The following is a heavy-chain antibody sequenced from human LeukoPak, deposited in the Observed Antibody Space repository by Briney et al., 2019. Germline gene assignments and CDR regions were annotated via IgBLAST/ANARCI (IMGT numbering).Heavy chain of an antibody. D-gene: IGHD2-2*01. J-gene: IGHJ4*02. CDR2: ISYDGSNK. Sequence: GGSLRLSCAASGFTFSSYAMHWVRQAPGKGLEWVAVISYDGSNKYYADSVKGRFTISRGNSKNTLYLQMNSLRAEDTAVYYCARDRLRYCSSTSCPLGYWGQGTLVTVSS. CDR1: GFTFSSYA. V-gene: IGHV3-30*04. CDR3: ARDRLRYCSSTSCPLGY.